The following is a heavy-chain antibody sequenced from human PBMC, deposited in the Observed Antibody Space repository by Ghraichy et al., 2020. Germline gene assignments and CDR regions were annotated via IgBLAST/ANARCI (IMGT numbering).Heavy chain of an antibody. D-gene: IGHD6-13*01. CDR2: ISGSVGST. CDR1: GFTFSNYV. V-gene: IGHV3-23*01. Sequence: GGSLRLSCAASGFTFSNYVLSWVRQAPGKGLEWVSGISGSVGSTYYPDSVKGRFTISRDNSKNTLYLQMNSLRAEETAIYYCSKGIAAGTSTISYYYNGMDVWGQGTTVTVSS. CDR3: SKGIAAGTSTISYYYNGMDV. J-gene: IGHJ6*02.